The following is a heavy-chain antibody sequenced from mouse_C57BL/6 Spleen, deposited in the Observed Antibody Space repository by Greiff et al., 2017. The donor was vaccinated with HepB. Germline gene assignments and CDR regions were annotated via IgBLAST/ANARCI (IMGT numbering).Heavy chain of an antibody. J-gene: IGHJ3*01. D-gene: IGHD2-3*01. V-gene: IGHV1-15*01. CDR3: TRFLYDGYHLFAY. Sequence: QVQLKESGAELVRPGASVTLSCKASGYTFTDYEMHWVKQTPVHGLEWIGAIDPETGGTAYNQKFKGKAILTADKSSSTAYMELRSLTSEDSAVYDCTRFLYDGYHLFAYWGQGTLVTVSA. CDR1: GYTFTDYE. CDR2: IDPETGGT.